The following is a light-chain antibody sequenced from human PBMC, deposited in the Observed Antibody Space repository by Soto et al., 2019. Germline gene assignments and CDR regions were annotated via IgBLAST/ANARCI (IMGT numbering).Light chain of an antibody. CDR2: DAS. CDR1: QSVSSY. J-gene: IGKJ5*01. V-gene: IGKV3-11*01. Sequence: DIVVTQSPDSLPVSLGQRATLSCRASQSVSSYLAWYQQKPGQAPRLLIYDASNRATDVPARFSGSGSGTDFTLTISSLEPEDFAVYFCQQRSNGITFGQGTRLEIK. CDR3: QQRSNGIT.